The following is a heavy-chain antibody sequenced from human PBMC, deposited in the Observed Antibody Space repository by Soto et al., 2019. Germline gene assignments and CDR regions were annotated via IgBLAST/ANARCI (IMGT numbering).Heavy chain of an antibody. Sequence: QITLNESGPTVVRPTETLTLTCRFSGFSLTTSGVGVGWIRQSPGKAPEWLALIYWDDDKRYSASLKRRLTITKDTSKNQVVLTVSDLDPTDTATYYCAHRVLRTVFGLVTTTAIYFYCWGQGTPVAVSS. CDR2: IYWDDDK. CDR1: GFSLTTSGVG. J-gene: IGHJ4*02. V-gene: IGHV2-5*02. D-gene: IGHD3-3*01. CDR3: AHRVLRTVFGLVTTTAIYFYC.